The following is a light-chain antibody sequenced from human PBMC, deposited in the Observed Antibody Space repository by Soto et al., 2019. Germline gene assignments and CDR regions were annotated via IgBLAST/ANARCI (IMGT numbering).Light chain of an antibody. CDR3: QQYGSSPWT. V-gene: IGKV3-15*01. CDR2: DAS. J-gene: IGKJ1*01. Sequence: EIVMTQSPATLSMSPGETATLSCRASQSVSNNLVWYQQKPGQAPRLLIYDASTRATGIPARFSGSGSGTEFSLIISSLQSEDFAVYYCQQYGSSPWTFDQGTKVEVK. CDR1: QSVSNN.